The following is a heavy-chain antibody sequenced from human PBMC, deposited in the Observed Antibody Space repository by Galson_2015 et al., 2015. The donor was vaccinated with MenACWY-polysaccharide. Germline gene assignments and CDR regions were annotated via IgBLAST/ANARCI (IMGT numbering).Heavy chain of an antibody. V-gene: IGHV4-34*01. CDR3: TRADGPHYRYGMDV. CDR2: TTHSGAT. Sequence: SETLSLTCAVYDGSFSGHYYSWIRQSPGKGLQWIGETTHSGATNYEVSLKSRVTISVDSSKNQVSLKMTSVTAADTAVYYCTRADGPHYRYGMDVWGQGTTDTVSS. J-gene: IGHJ6*02. CDR1: DGSFSGHY. D-gene: IGHD4-11*01.